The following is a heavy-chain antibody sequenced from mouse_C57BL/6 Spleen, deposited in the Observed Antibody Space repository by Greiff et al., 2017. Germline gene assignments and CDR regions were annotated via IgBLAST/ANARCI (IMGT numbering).Heavy chain of an antibody. J-gene: IGHJ1*03. D-gene: IGHD1-1*01. CDR2: IYPGDGDT. V-gene: IGHV1-82*01. Sequence: VQLQESGPELVKPGASVKISCKASGYAFSSSWMNWVKQRPGKGLEWIGRIYPGDGDTNYNGKFKGKATLTADKSSSTAYMQLSSLTSEDSAVYFCARYSRGTITTVDWYFDVWGTGTTVTVSS. CDR1: GYAFSSSW. CDR3: ARYSRGTITTVDWYFDV.